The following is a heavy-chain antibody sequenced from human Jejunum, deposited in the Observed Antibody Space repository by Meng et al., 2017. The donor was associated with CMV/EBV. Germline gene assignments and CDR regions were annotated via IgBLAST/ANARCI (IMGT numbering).Heavy chain of an antibody. CDR2: TYYRSQWSN. CDR3: VRSSTTGGFDP. V-gene: IGHV6-1*01. CDR1: GDSVSRNRAA. J-gene: IGHJ5*02. D-gene: IGHD1-1*01. Sequence: SGDSVSRNRAAWNWLRQSPSGGLEWLGRTYYRSQWSNDYAVSVKSRITINPDTSKNQFSLHLTSLTPEDTAVYYCVRSSTTGGFDPWGQGTLVTVSS.